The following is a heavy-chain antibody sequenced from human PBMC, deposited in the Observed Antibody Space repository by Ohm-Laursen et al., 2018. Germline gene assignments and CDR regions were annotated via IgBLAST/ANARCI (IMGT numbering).Heavy chain of an antibody. CDR2: IWYDGSNK. D-gene: IGHD2-8*02. CDR3: ARYHTGGF. V-gene: IGHV3-33*01. Sequence: SLRLSCAASGFTFSSYGMHWDRQAPGKGLEWVAVIWYDGSNKYYADSVKGRFTISRDNSKNTLYLQMSSLRAEDTAMYYCARYHTGGFWGQGTLVTVSS. CDR1: GFTFSSYG. J-gene: IGHJ4*02.